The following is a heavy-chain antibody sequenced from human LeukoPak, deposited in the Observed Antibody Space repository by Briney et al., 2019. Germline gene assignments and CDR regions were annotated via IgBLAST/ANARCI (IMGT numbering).Heavy chain of an antibody. Sequence: PSETLSLTCTVSGGSISSSNYYWGWIRQSPGKDLEWVGTIYYTGSTYYNPSLRSRVTISVDTSKNQFSLQLSSMTAADTAVYYCARLPSGYHFDYWGQGTLVTVSS. CDR3: ARLPSGYHFDY. CDR2: IYYTGST. V-gene: IGHV4-39*01. CDR1: GGSISSSNYY. J-gene: IGHJ4*02. D-gene: IGHD3-22*01.